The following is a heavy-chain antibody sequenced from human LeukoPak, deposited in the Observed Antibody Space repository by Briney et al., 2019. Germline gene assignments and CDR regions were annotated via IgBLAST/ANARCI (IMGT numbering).Heavy chain of an antibody. CDR2: ISDSGGRR. J-gene: IGHJ4*02. D-gene: IGHD6-13*01. CDR1: RFTFCSYA. Sequence: GGSLRLSCAASRFTFCSYAMNWVRQAPGKGLEWVSFISDSGGRRYYADSVKGRFTISRDNSKKTLFLQLSRLRSDDQRVYYCAESIAANGTVYWGEGSQVTVSS. V-gene: IGHV3-23*01. CDR3: AESIAANGTVY.